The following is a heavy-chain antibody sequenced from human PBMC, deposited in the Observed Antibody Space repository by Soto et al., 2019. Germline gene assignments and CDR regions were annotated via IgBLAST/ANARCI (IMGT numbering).Heavy chain of an antibody. Sequence: GGSVRLSCAASGFTFSSYDMQWVRQATGKGLEWVSAIGTAGDTYYPGSVKGRFTISRENAKNSLYLQMNSLRAGDTAVYYCARSPPGGYHYYYGMDVWGQGTTVTVSS. CDR3: ARSPPGGYHYYYGMDV. CDR2: IGTAGDT. D-gene: IGHD3-22*01. J-gene: IGHJ6*02. V-gene: IGHV3-13*04. CDR1: GFTFSSYD.